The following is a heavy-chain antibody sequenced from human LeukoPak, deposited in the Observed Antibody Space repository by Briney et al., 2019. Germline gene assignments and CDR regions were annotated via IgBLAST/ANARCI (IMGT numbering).Heavy chain of an antibody. CDR1: GYTFTSYG. CDR2: ISAYNGNT. V-gene: IGHV1-18*01. J-gene: IGHJ4*02. CDR3: ARDLGNYDSSGYYDY. D-gene: IGHD3-22*01. Sequence: ASVKVSCKASGYTFTSYGISWVRQAPGQGLEWMGWISAYNGNTNYAQKLQGRVTMTTDTSTSTAYMELRSLRSDDTAVYYCARDLGNYDSSGYYDYWGPGTLVTVSS.